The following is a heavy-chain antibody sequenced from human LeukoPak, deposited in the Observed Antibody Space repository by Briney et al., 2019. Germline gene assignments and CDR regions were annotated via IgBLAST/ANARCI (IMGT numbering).Heavy chain of an antibody. CDR1: AFTFKNAW. CDR2: ISSSSSTI. D-gene: IGHD6-19*01. Sequence: GGSLRLSCAASAFTFKNAWMNWVRQAPGKGLEWISYISSSSSTINYADSVKGRFTISRDNAKNSLYLQMNSLRAEDTAVYYCARAATGWYSPIDYWGQGTLVTVSS. CDR3: ARAATGWYSPIDY. J-gene: IGHJ4*02. V-gene: IGHV3-48*01.